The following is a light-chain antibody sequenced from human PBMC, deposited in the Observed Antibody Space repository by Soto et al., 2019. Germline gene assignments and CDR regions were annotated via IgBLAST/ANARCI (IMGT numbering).Light chain of an antibody. J-gene: IGLJ2*01. CDR3: SSYADNAVV. V-gene: IGLV2-8*01. CDR2: EVS. CDR1: SSDVGGYNY. Sequence: QSALTQPPSASGSPGQSVTISCTGTSSDVGGYNYVSWYQQHPGKAPKLIMSEVSKRPSGVPDRFSGSKSGNTASLTVSGLQAEDEAGYYCSSYADNAVVFGGGTKVTVL.